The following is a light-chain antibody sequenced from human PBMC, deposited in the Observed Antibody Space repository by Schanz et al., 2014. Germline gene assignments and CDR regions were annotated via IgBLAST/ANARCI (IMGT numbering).Light chain of an antibody. CDR1: SSDVGAYNY. J-gene: IGLJ1*01. V-gene: IGLV2-8*01. CDR2: DVT. Sequence: QSALTQPPSASGSPGQSVTISCTGTSSDVGAYNYVSWYQQHPGKAPKLIISDVTRRPSGVPDRFSGSKSGNTASLTISGFQAEDDSDYYCCSYAGSPYVFGAGTKLTVL. CDR3: CSYAGSPYV.